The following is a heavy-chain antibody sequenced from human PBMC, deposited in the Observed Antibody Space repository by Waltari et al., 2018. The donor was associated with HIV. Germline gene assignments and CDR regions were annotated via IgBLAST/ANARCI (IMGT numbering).Heavy chain of an antibody. J-gene: IGHJ3*02. CDR3: TTIQWYYAFEM. CDR1: EFTSATDW. Sequence: EVYLVESGGGLVKPGGSFTLSCAASEFTSATDWMCWVRQAPGKGLEWVGRIKSRVDGGTTDYAAPVKGRFAISRDEKKKKLFLKMNSLETEDTAVYYCTTIQWYYAFEMWGQGTMVTVSS. V-gene: IGHV3-15*01. D-gene: IGHD1-7*01. CDR2: IKSRVDGGTT.